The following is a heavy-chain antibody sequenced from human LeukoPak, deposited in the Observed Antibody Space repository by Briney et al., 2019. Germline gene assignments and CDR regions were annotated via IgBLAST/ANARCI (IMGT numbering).Heavy chain of an antibody. D-gene: IGHD2-21*02. V-gene: IGHV1-46*01. CDR2: INPSGGST. Sequence: ASVTVSCTASGYTFTIYFMHWVRQAPGQGLEWKGIINPSGGSTSYAQKFQGRVTMTRDTSTSTVYMELSSLRSDDTAVYYCARRHTAEGDHDFDYWGQGTLVTVSS. CDR1: GYTFTIYF. J-gene: IGHJ4*02. CDR3: ARRHTAEGDHDFDY.